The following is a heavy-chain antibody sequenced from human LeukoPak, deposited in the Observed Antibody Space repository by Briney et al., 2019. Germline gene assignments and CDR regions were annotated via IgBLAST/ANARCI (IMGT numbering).Heavy chain of an antibody. CDR1: GGSLSSYY. CDR3: ARDVSGSGTSDAFDI. CDR2: IYYTGST. V-gene: IGHV4-59*01. D-gene: IGHD3-10*01. Sequence: PSETLSLTCTVSGGSLSSYYWSWIRQPPGKGLEWSGYIYYTGSTNYNPSLKSRVTISVDTSKNQFSLKLSSVTAADTAVYYCARDVSGSGTSDAFDIWGQGTMVTVSS. J-gene: IGHJ3*02.